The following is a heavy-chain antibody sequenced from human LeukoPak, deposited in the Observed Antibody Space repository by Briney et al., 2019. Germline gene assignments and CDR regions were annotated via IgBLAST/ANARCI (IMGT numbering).Heavy chain of an antibody. CDR2: MNPYSGDR. D-gene: IGHD4-17*01. J-gene: IGHJ4*02. Sequence: GASVTVSCKTSGYTFTSYHINWVRQATGQGVEWMGWMNPYSGDRGYAQNFQGRVSITSDASIGTAYMELSSLRSDDTAVYFCARTTSLTASGYDYWGQGTLVTVSS. V-gene: IGHV1-8*03. CDR3: ARTTSLTASGYDY. CDR1: GYTFTSYH.